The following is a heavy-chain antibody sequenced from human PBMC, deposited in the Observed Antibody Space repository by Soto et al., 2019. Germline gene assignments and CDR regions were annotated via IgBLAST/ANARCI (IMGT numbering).Heavy chain of an antibody. Sequence: ASVKVSCKASGYTFTNSGISWVRQAPGQGLEWMGWISTDNGNTNYAQHLQGRVSMTTDTSTSTAYMDLRSLRSDDTAVYYCVRDQGITTFGLYSMYYYGMDVWG. J-gene: IGHJ6*02. CDR3: VRDQGITTFGLYSMYYYGMDV. V-gene: IGHV1-18*01. D-gene: IGHD3-3*01. CDR1: GYTFTNSG. CDR2: ISTDNGNT.